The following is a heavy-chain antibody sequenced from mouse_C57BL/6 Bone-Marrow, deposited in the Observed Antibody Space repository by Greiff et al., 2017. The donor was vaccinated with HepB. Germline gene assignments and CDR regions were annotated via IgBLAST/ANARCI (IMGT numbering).Heavy chain of an antibody. CDR2: ISSGGSYT. Sequence: EVQVVESGGDLVKPGGSLKLSCAASGFTFSSYGMSWVRQTPDKRLEWVATISSGGSYTYYPDSVKGRFTISRDNAKNTLYLQMSSLKSEDTAMYYCARQGYSYYFDYWGQGTTLTVSS. CDR3: ARQGYSYYFDY. D-gene: IGHD2-14*01. V-gene: IGHV5-6*01. CDR1: GFTFSSYG. J-gene: IGHJ2*01.